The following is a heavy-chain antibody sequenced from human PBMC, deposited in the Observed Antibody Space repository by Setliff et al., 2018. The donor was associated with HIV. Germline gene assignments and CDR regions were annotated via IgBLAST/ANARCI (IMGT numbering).Heavy chain of an antibody. Sequence: SETLSLTCTVSGGSISSGTYYWSWIRQPAGKGLEWIGTIHYTGNTYHNPSLKSRVTISVEASKNQISLKLTAVTAADSAVYYCAREGDGIDFWGQGTLVTSPQ. CDR3: AREGDGIDF. CDR2: IHYTGNT. J-gene: IGHJ4*02. V-gene: IGHV4-39*02. CDR1: GGSISSGTYY. D-gene: IGHD2-21*02.